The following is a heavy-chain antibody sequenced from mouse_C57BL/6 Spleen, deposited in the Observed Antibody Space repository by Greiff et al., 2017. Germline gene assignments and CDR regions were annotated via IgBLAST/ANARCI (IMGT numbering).Heavy chain of an antibody. CDR2: ISSGSSTI. D-gene: IGHD2-3*01. CDR3: ASYDGYYNWYFDV. Sequence: EVQVVESGGGLVKPGGSLKLSCAASGFTFSDYGMHWVRQAPEKGLEWVAYISSGSSTIYYADTVKGRFTISRDNAKNTLFLQMTSLRSEDTAMYYCASYDGYYNWYFDVWGTGTTVTVSS. V-gene: IGHV5-17*01. CDR1: GFTFSDYG. J-gene: IGHJ1*03.